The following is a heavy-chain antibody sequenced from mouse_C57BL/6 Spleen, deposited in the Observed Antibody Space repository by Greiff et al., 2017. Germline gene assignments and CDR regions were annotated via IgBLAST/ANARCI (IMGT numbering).Heavy chain of an antibody. Sequence: VHVKQSGAELVRPGASVKLSCTASGFNIKDDYMHWVKQRPEQGLEWIGWIDPENGDTEYASKFQGKATITADTSSNTAYLQLSSLTSEDTAVYYCTTLRGYAMDYWGQGTSVTVSS. CDR3: TTLRGYAMDY. CDR2: IDPENGDT. J-gene: IGHJ4*01. V-gene: IGHV14-4*01. CDR1: GFNIKDDY. D-gene: IGHD1-1*01.